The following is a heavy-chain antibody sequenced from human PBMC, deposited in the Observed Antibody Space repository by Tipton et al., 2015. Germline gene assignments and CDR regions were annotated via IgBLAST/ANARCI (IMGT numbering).Heavy chain of an antibody. CDR1: GGSFSGYY. D-gene: IGHD5-12*01. CDR3: ARSNRGYNGYEFFDY. CDR2: INHSGST. Sequence: TLSLTCGVYGGSFSGYYWSWNRQPPGQGLEWIGEINHSGSTNYSPSLKSRVTTSVDTSKNQFSLKLRSVTAADTAVYYCARSNRGYNGYEFFDYWGQGTLVTVSS. J-gene: IGHJ4*02. V-gene: IGHV4-34*01.